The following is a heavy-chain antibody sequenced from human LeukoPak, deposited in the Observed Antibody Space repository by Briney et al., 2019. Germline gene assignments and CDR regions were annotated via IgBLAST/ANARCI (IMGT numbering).Heavy chain of an antibody. Sequence: SETLSLTCTVSGGSISSYYWSWIRQPPGKGLEGIGYIYTSGSTNYNPSLKSRVTISVATSKTHISLNLHSVTATATAASYYARGASGNFPLWAPYNWFDPWGRGTLVTVSS. D-gene: IGHD4-23*01. V-gene: IGHV4-4*09. CDR3: ARGASGNFPLWAPYNWFDP. CDR2: IYTSGST. CDR1: GGSISSYY. J-gene: IGHJ5*02.